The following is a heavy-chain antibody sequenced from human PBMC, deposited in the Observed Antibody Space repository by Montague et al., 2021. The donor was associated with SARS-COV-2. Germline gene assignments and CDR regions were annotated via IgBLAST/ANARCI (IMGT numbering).Heavy chain of an antibody. CDR2: KYYSGST. Sequence: SETLSLTCTVSGGSVSSGSYFWNWTRQPPGKGLEWIGYKYYSGSTNYNPSLKSRVTISVDKSKNQFSLKLTSVTAADTAVYCARTRFESRGYYIPPFDYWGQGTLVTVSS. CDR1: GGSVSSGSYF. CDR3: ARTRFESRGYYIPPFDY. J-gene: IGHJ4*02. V-gene: IGHV4-61*01. D-gene: IGHD3-22*01.